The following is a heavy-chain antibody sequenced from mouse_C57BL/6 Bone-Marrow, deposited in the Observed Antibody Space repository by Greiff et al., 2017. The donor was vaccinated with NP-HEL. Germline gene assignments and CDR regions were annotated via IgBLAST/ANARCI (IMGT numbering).Heavy chain of an antibody. V-gene: IGHV1-54*01. CDR1: GYAFTNYL. D-gene: IGHD1-1*01. Sequence: VQLQQSGAELVRPGTSVKVSCKASGYAFTNYLIEWVKQRPGQGLEWIGVINPGSGGTNYNEKFKGKATLTADKSSSTAYMQLSSLTSEDSAVYFCARGITTVVATDAMDYWGQGTSVTVSS. CDR3: ARGITTVVATDAMDY. J-gene: IGHJ4*01. CDR2: INPGSGGT.